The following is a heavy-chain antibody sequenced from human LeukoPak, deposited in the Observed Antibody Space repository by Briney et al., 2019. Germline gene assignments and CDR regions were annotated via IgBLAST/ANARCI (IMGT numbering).Heavy chain of an antibody. J-gene: IGHJ3*02. V-gene: IGHV4-61*05. D-gene: IGHD2-15*01. CDR2: IYYSGST. Sequence: SETLSFTCTVSGGSIRSSSYFWGWIRQPPGKGLEWIGYIYYSGSTNYNPSLKSRVTISVDTSKNQFSLKLSSVTAADTAVYYCARGGINDAFDIWGQGTMVTASS. CDR3: ARGGINDAFDI. CDR1: GGSIRSSSYF.